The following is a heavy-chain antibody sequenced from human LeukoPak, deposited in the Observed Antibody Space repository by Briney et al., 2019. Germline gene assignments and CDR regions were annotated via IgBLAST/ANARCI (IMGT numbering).Heavy chain of an antibody. V-gene: IGHV3-53*01. D-gene: IGHD5-18*01. CDR1: GSTVSSNY. Sequence: GGSLRLSCAASGSTVSSNYMSWVRQAPGKGLEWVSVIYSGGSTYYADSVKGRFTISRDNSKNTLYLQMNSLRAEDTAVYYCARGGWVRAMAIDYWGQGTLVTVSS. CDR2: IYSGGST. CDR3: ARGGWVRAMAIDY. J-gene: IGHJ4*02.